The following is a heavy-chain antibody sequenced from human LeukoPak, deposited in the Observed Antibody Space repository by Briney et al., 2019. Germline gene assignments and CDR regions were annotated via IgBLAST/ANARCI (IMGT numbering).Heavy chain of an antibody. CDR1: GFTLSSYA. CDR2: ISYDGSNK. J-gene: IGHJ5*02. Sequence: PGRSVRLSCAAWGFTLSSYAMQWLRQAPGKGVEGVAVISYDGSNKYYADSVKGRFTISRDNSKNTLYLKMNSLRAEDTAVYCCAREWGGYCSGGSCYFRNNWFDPWGQGTLVTVSS. CDR3: AREWGGYCSGGSCYFRNNWFDP. V-gene: IGHV3-30-3*01. D-gene: IGHD2-15*01.